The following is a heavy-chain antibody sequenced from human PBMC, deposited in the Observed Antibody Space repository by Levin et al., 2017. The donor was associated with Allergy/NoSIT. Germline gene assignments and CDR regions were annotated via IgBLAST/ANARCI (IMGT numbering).Heavy chain of an antibody. D-gene: IGHD3-10*01. Sequence: SCVASGFTFSNAWMTWVRQAPGKGLEWVGRIKSKPDGGTTDYAAPVKGRFTISRDDSKNTVYLQMNSLSTEDTAVYYCTTDLPGTESDYWGQGTLVTVSS. V-gene: IGHV3-15*01. CDR2: IKSKPDGGTT. J-gene: IGHJ4*02. CDR1: GFTFSNAW. CDR3: TTDLPGTESDY.